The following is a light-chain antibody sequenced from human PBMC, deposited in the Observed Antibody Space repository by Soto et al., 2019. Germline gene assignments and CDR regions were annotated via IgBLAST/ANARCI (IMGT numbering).Light chain of an antibody. V-gene: IGKV1-39*01. CDR1: QSISSY. J-gene: IGKJ4*02. Sequence: DIQMTQSPSSLSASVGDRVTITCRASQSISSYLNWYQPKPGKAPKLLIHAASSLQSWVPSRFIRSRSRNDVTLTISTLQPEHFATYYCQPSDSTPHTCGVGTQVQIK. CDR3: QPSDSTPHT. CDR2: AAS.